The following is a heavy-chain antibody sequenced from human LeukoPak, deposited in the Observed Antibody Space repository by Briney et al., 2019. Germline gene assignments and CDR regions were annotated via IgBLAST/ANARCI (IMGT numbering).Heavy chain of an antibody. CDR1: GFTFSSYG. Sequence: GGSLRLSCAASGFTFSSYGMHWVRQAPGKGLEWVAVISYDGSNKYYADSVKGRFTISRDNSKNTLYLQMNSLRAEDTAVYYCAKASDHWDGSGSYDYWGQGTLVTVSS. D-gene: IGHD3-10*01. CDR3: AKASDHWDGSGSYDY. V-gene: IGHV3-30*19. CDR2: ISYDGSNK. J-gene: IGHJ4*02.